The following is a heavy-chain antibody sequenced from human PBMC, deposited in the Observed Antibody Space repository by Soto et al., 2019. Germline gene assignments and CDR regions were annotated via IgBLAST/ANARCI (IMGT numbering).Heavy chain of an antibody. J-gene: IGHJ4*02. V-gene: IGHV4-59*01. CDR3: ARSGPIVVVPAAMLAY. D-gene: IGHD2-2*01. Sequence: SETLSLTCTVSGGSISSYYWSWIRQPPGKGLEWIGYIYYSGSTNYNPSLKSRVTISVDTSKNQFSLKLSSVTAADTAVYYCARSGPIVVVPAAMLAYWGQGTLVTVSS. CDR1: GGSISSYY. CDR2: IYYSGST.